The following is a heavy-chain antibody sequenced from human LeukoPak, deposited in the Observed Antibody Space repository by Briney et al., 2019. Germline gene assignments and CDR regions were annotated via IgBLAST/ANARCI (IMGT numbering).Heavy chain of an antibody. V-gene: IGHV3-23*01. J-gene: IGHJ4*02. Sequence: SGGSLRLSCAVSGITLSNYGMSWVRQAPGKGLEWVAGISGSGGSTNYEDSVKGRFTISRDNRKNTLYLQMNSLRVEDTAVYFCAKRGVVIRVILVGFHKEAYYFDSWGQGALVTVSS. CDR3: AKRGVVIRVILVGFHKEAYYFDS. D-gene: IGHD3-22*01. CDR1: GITLSNYG. CDR2: ISGSGGST.